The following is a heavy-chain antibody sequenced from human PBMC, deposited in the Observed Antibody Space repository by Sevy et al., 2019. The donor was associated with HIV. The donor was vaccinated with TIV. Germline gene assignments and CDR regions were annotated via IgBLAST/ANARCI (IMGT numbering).Heavy chain of an antibody. CDR2: LSFGWGEI. Sequence: GGSLSLSCAASGFTFSKYSMSWVRQPPGKGLEWVSTLSFGWGEINYADSVKGRFTSSRDNSKSSVYLQMNNLRPEDTAVYYCAREGCTKPHDYWGQGTLVTVSS. V-gene: IGHV3-23*01. D-gene: IGHD2-8*01. CDR1: GFTFSKYS. CDR3: AREGCTKPHDY. J-gene: IGHJ4*02.